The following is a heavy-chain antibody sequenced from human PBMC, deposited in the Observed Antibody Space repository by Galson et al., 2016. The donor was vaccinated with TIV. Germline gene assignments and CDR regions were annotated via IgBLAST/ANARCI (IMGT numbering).Heavy chain of an antibody. Sequence: ETLSLTCTVSGASVSSGNYYWTWIRQPPGKGLEWIGSLYYSGSTYYSPSLKSRVTISVDTSENQFSLSLSSVTAADTAVFYCARQRLTMISRFESWGQGTQVTVSS. CDR3: ARQRLTMISRFES. V-gene: IGHV4-39*01. D-gene: IGHD3-22*01. CDR2: LYYSGST. CDR1: GASVSSGNYY. J-gene: IGHJ4*02.